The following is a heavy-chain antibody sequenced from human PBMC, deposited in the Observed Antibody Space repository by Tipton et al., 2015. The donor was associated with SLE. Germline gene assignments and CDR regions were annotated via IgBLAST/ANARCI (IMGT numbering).Heavy chain of an antibody. CDR3: ARQRGVPTAGALNWFDP. V-gene: IGHV4-59*08. CDR2: ISGSGST. CDR1: GVSISPYY. D-gene: IGHD2-2*01. Sequence: TLSLTCTVSGVSISPYYWTWIRLPPGRGLEWIGYISGSGSTSSNPSLKSRVTMSVDTSNNQLSLRLSSLTAADTAVYYCARQRGVPTAGALNWFDPWGQGTLVTVSS. J-gene: IGHJ5*02.